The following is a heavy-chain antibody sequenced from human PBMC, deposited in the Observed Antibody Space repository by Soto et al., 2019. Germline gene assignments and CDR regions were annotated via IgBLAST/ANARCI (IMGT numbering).Heavy chain of an antibody. CDR1: GFTFRNYW. J-gene: IGHJ4*02. V-gene: IGHV3-7*01. Sequence: EVQLVESGGGLVQPGGSLRLSCAASGFTFRNYWMTWVRQAPGKGLEWVANIKQDGGEKYYVDSVRGRFTISRDNAKNSLYLQMNSLRPEDTAVYFCARGEYQLPIDFWGQGTLVTVSS. CDR2: IKQDGGEK. D-gene: IGHD2-2*01. CDR3: ARGEYQLPIDF.